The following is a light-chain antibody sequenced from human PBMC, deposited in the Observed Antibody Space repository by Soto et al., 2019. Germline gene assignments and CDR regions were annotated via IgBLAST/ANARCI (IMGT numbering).Light chain of an antibody. CDR2: DVS. V-gene: IGLV2-14*01. CDR3: SSYTSSSTLV. J-gene: IGLJ2*01. CDR1: SSDVGGYNY. Sequence: QSALTQPASVSGSPGQSITISCTGTSSDVGGYNYVSWYQQHPGKAHKLMIYDVSNRPSGVSNRFSGSKSGNTASLTISGLQAEDEAAYYCSSYTSSSTLVFGGGTKLTVL.